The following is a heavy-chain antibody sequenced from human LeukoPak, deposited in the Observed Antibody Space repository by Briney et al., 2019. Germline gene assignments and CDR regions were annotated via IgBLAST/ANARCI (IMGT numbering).Heavy chain of an antibody. CDR1: GFTFSSYG. V-gene: IGHV3-30*02. CDR2: IRYDGTNK. D-gene: IGHD6-19*01. CDR3: TRNSGWYGLS. Sequence: GGSLRLSCAGSGFTFSSYGMHWVRQAPGKGLEWVAFIRYDGTNKFYADSVKGRFTISRDNSNNTLFLHLNSLRGEDTAVYYCTRNSGWYGLSWGQGTLVTVSS. J-gene: IGHJ1*01.